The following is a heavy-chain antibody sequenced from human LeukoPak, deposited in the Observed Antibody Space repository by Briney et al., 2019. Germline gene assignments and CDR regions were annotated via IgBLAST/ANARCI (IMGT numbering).Heavy chain of an antibody. Sequence: PSETLSLTCTVSGGSISSYYWSWIRQPPGKGLEWIGYIYYSGSTNYNPSLKSRVTISVDTSKNQFSLKLSSVTAADTAVYYCARGSYFQYFDYWGQGTLVTVSS. CDR2: IYYSGST. CDR3: ARGSYFQYFDY. V-gene: IGHV4-59*01. CDR1: GGSISSYY. J-gene: IGHJ4*02. D-gene: IGHD2/OR15-2a*01.